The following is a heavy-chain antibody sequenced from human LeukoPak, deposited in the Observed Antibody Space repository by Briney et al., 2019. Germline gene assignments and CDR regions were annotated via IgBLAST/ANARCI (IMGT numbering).Heavy chain of an antibody. CDR2: IYYSGST. Sequence: KPSETLSLTCTVSGVSMSSGAFYWSWIRQHPGKGLEWIGNIYYSGSTYYNPSLKSRVTISVDRSKNQFSLKLTSVTAADTAVYYCARAFPFDDYCDPDAFDIWGQGTMVTVSS. J-gene: IGHJ3*02. V-gene: IGHV4-30-4*08. CDR3: ARAFPFDDYCDPDAFDI. D-gene: IGHD4-17*01. CDR1: GVSMSSGAFY.